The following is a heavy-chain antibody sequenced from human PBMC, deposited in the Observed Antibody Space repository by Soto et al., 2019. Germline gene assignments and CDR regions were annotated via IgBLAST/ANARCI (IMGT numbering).Heavy chain of an antibody. CDR3: AKSRGDSWTTYFFDY. V-gene: IGHV3-23*01. Sequence: GALRLSCEASGFTFNNYAMTWVRQTPGKGLQWVSTISGSGSSTFYADSVRGRFTISRDNFRNTLYLQMNSLRADDTAVYFCAKSRGDSWTTYFFDYWGQGALVTVSS. D-gene: IGHD4-4*01. CDR2: ISGSGSST. J-gene: IGHJ4*02. CDR1: GFTFNNYA.